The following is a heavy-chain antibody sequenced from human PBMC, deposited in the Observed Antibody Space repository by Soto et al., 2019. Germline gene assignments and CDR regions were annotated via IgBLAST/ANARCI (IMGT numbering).Heavy chain of an antibody. Sequence: EVQLVESGGGLVQPGGSLRLSCAASGFIFSDSWMSWVRQSPGRGLEWVTNINEDRSQQYYVASVKGRFTISRDNARQSVYLQMNSLRVEDTAVYFCVRGRSTENPWGQGTVVTVSS. J-gene: IGHJ5*02. V-gene: IGHV3-7*03. CDR1: GFIFSDSW. CDR2: INEDRSQQ. CDR3: VRGRSTENP.